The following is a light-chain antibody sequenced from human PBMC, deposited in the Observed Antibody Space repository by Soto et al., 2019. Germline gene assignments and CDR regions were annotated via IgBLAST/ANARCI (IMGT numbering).Light chain of an antibody. CDR3: SSFPSSSTYV. V-gene: IGLV2-18*02. Sequence: QSALTQPPSVSGSPGQSVTISCSGTSSDVGSYNRVSWYQQPPGTAPKLMIYEVSNRPSGVPARFSGSKSGNTASLTISGLQAEDEADYYCSSFPSSSTYVFGTGTKVTVL. CDR2: EVS. CDR1: SSDVGSYNR. J-gene: IGLJ1*01.